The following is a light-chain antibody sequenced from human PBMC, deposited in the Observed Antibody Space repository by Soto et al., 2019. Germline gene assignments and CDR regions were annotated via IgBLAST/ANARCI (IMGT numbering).Light chain of an antibody. CDR3: QQYAKAPLT. CDR1: QSVTSNY. V-gene: IGKV3-20*01. Sequence: EIVLTQSPGTLSLSPGERATLSCRASQSVTSNYLAWYQQKPGQAPRLLIYGASSRATGVPDRFSGSGSGTDFTLTISRLEPEDFAVYYCQQYAKAPLTFGQGTKVDIK. CDR2: GAS. J-gene: IGKJ1*01.